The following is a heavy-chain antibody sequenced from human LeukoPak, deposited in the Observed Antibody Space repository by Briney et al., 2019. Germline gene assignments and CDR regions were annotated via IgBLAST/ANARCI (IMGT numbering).Heavy chain of an antibody. D-gene: IGHD5-18*01. CDR3: AREPRGYSYGLDY. CDR1: GYTFTGYY. V-gene: IGHV1-2*04. J-gene: IGHJ4*02. Sequence: GASVKVSCKASGYTFTGYYMHWVRQAPGQGLEWMGWINPNSGGTNYAQKFQGWVTMTRDTSISTAYMELSRLRSDDTAVYYCAREPRGYSYGLDYWGQGTLVTVSS. CDR2: INPNSGGT.